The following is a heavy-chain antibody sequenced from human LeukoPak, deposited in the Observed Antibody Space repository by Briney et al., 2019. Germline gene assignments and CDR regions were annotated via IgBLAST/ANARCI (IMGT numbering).Heavy chain of an antibody. CDR3: ARDNDDYGSGGYFPLLDY. V-gene: IGHV3-7*01. CDR1: GFTFSSYW. Sequence: GGSLRLSCAASGFTFSSYWMSWVRQAPGKGLEWVANIKQDGSEKYYVDSVKGRFTISRDNAKNSLYLQMNSLRAEDTAVYYCARDNDDYGSGGYFPLLDYWGQGTLVTVSS. J-gene: IGHJ4*02. D-gene: IGHD3-22*01. CDR2: IKQDGSEK.